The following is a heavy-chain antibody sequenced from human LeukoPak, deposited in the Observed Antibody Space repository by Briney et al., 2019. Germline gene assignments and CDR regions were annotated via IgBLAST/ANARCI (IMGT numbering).Heavy chain of an antibody. V-gene: IGHV4-59*08. CDR1: GVSINSYY. Sequence: PSETLSLTCTVSGVSINSYYWSWIRQPPGKGLEWIGCIYYTGSTNYNPSLKSRVTMSMDTSKNQFSLTLTSVTAADTAVYYCARLRNSVWCSLDYWGQGTLVTVSS. D-gene: IGHD6-19*01. J-gene: IGHJ4*02. CDR2: IYYTGST. CDR3: ARLRNSVWCSLDY.